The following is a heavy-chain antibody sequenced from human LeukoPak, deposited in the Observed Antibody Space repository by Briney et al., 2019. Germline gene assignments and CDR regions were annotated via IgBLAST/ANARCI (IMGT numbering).Heavy chain of an antibody. Sequence: GSLLLSCAASGFTVSSNYMSWVRQAPGKGLEWVSVIYSGGSTYYADSVKGRFTISRDNSKNTLYLQMNSLRAEDTAVYYCAREGTSSGWYDYWGQGTLVTVSS. V-gene: IGHV3-66*01. CDR1: GFTVSSNY. CDR2: IYSGGST. D-gene: IGHD6-19*01. CDR3: AREGTSSGWYDY. J-gene: IGHJ4*02.